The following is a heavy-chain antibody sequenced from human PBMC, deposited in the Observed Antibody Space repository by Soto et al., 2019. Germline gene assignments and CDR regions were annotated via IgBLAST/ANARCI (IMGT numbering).Heavy chain of an antibody. J-gene: IGHJ6*02. D-gene: IGHD6-13*01. CDR1: GGTFSSYF. CDR3: ARETPSAAAAYYYYGLDV. CDR2: IIPVFGTA. Sequence: QVQLVQSGAEVKKAGSSVKVSCKVSGGTFSSYFINWVRQAPGQGLEWVGGIIPVFGTASYAEKCQGRVTITADESTSTAYMELSRLRSDETAVYYCARETPSAAAAYYYYGLDVWGQGTTVTVPS. V-gene: IGHV1-69*01.